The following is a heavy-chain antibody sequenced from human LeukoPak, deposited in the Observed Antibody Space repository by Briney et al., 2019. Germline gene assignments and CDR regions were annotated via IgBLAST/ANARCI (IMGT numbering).Heavy chain of an antibody. CDR1: GYTFTSYG. Sequence: ASVKVSCKASGYTFTSYGISWVRQAPGQGLEWMGWISAYNGNTNYAPKLQGRVTMTTDTSTSTAYMELRSLRSDDTAVYYCARDKGGWSSSWILFDYWGQGTLVTVSS. V-gene: IGHV1-18*01. J-gene: IGHJ4*02. CDR3: ARDKGGWSSSWILFDY. D-gene: IGHD6-13*01. CDR2: ISAYNGNT.